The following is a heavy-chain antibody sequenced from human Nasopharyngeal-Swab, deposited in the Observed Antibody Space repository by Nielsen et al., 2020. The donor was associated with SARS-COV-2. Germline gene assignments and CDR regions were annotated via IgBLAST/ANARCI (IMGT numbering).Heavy chain of an antibody. CDR3: ARERSGSYWAFDY. D-gene: IGHD1-26*01. J-gene: IGHJ4*02. V-gene: IGHV3-11*04. Sequence: GGSLRLSCAASGFTFPKYYITWIRQAPGKGLEWISFTSSCGDITYYAASVKGRFTISRDNAKNSLFLQMNSLRADDTAVYYCARERSGSYWAFDYWGQGTLVTVSS. CDR1: GFTFPKYY. CDR2: TSSCGDIT.